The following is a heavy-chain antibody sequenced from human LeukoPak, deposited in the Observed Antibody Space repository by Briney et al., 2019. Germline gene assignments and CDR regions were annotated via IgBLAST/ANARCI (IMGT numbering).Heavy chain of an antibody. CDR1: GGTFSSYA. D-gene: IGHD3/OR15-3a*01. CDR2: IIPIFGTA. CDR3: ARGGRDDFAAQFDP. V-gene: IGHV1-69*13. J-gene: IGHJ5*02. Sequence: ASVKVSCKASGGTFSSYAISWVRQAPGQGLEWMGGIIPIFGTANYAQKFQGRVTITADESTSTAYMEPSSLRSGDTAVYYCARGGRDDFAAQFDPWGQGTLVTVSS.